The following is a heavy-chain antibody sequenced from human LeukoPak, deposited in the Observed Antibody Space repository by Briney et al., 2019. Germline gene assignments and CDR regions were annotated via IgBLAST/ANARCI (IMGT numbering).Heavy chain of an antibody. Sequence: QSGGSLRLSCAASGFTFSSYSMNWVRQAPGKGLEWVAVISYDGTHKYYADSVKGRFTISRDSSKDTLYLQVNSLRVDDSAVYYCAREWGPRGHSYNQKFEYWGQGTLVTISS. V-gene: IGHV3-30*03. J-gene: IGHJ4*02. D-gene: IGHD5-18*01. CDR1: GFTFSSYS. CDR2: ISYDGTHK. CDR3: AREWGPRGHSYNQKFEY.